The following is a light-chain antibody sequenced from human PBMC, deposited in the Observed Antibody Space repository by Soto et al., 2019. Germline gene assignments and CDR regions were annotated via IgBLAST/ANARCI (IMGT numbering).Light chain of an antibody. CDR2: EVT. J-gene: IGLJ3*02. Sequence: QSALTQPPSASGSPGQSVTISCTGTSSDVGGYDYVSWYQQHPGKAPKLILYEVTKRPSGVPDRFSGSKSGNTASLTVSGLQAEDEADYFCSSYAGSNNFGVFGGGTKLTVL. V-gene: IGLV2-8*01. CDR1: SSDVGGYDY. CDR3: SSYAGSNNFGV.